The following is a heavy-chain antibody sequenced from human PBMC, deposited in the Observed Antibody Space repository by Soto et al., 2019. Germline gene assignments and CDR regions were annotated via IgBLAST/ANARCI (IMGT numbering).Heavy chain of an antibody. Sequence: SETLSLTCTVSGGSISSYYWSWIRQPPGKGLEWIGYIYYSWSTNYNPSLKSRVTISVDTSKNQFSLKLSSVTAADTAVYYCASVDWHMGFVGYWGQGTLVTVSS. D-gene: IGHD3-10*01. CDR1: GGSISSYY. J-gene: IGHJ4*02. CDR3: ASVDWHMGFVGY. V-gene: IGHV4-59*01. CDR2: IYYSWST.